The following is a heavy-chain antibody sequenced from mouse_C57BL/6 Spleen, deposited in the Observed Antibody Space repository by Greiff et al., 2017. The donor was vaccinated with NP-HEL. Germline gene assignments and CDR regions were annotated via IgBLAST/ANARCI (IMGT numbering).Heavy chain of an antibody. V-gene: IGHV5-16*01. CDR1: GFTFSDYY. Sequence: EVQLVESEGGLVQPGSSMKLSCTASGFTFSDYYMAWVRQVPEKGLEWVANINYDGSSTYYLDSLKSRFIISRDNAKNILYLQMSSLKSEDTATYYCARDRGYYGSSYENAMDYWGQGTSVTVSS. CDR2: INYDGSST. CDR3: ARDRGYYGSSYENAMDY. D-gene: IGHD1-1*01. J-gene: IGHJ4*01.